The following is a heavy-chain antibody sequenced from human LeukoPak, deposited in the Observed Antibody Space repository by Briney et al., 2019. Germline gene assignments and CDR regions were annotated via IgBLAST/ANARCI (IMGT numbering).Heavy chain of an antibody. V-gene: IGHV3-23*01. CDR1: GFTFRSHA. CDR2: IYENGGTT. CDR3: ARQFDGSHPNAFDI. Sequence: GGSLRLSCVGSGFTFRSHAMSWVRQAPEKGLEFVSGIYENGGTTYYADSVKGRFSISRDNSKNTLYLQMASLRVEDTAVYYCARQFDGSHPNAFDIWGQGTMVTVSS. D-gene: IGHD1-26*01. J-gene: IGHJ3*02.